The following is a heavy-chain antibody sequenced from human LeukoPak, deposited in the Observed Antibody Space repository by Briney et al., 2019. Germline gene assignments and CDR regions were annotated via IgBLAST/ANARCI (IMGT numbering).Heavy chain of an antibody. V-gene: IGHV3-66*01. CDR1: GFTFSSYA. CDR2: IYSGGST. J-gene: IGHJ6*02. CDR3: ARVDYGMDV. D-gene: IGHD2-2*03. Sequence: GGSLRLSCAASGFTFSSYAMSWVRQAPGKGLEWVSVIYSGGSTYYADSVKGRFTISRDNSKNTLYLQMNSLRAEDTAVYYCARVDYGMDVWGQGTTVTVSS.